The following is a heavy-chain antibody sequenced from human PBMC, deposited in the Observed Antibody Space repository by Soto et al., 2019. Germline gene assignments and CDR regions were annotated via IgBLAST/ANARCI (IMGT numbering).Heavy chain of an antibody. D-gene: IGHD3-10*02. CDR3: AHSRLGAIVRGVTNYYYYGMDV. Sequence: SGPTLVNPTQTLTLTCTFSGFSLSTSGVGVGWIRQPPGKALEWLALIYWSDDKRYSPSLKSRLTITKDTSKNQVVLTMTNMDPVDTATYYCAHSRLGAIVRGVTNYYYYGMDVWGQGTTVTVSS. V-gene: IGHV2-5*01. CDR1: GFSLSTSGVG. CDR2: IYWSDDK. J-gene: IGHJ6*02.